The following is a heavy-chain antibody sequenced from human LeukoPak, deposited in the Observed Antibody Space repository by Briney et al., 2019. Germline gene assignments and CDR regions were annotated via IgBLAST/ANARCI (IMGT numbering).Heavy chain of an antibody. Sequence: GGSVRLSCAASGFTFSSYWMTWVRQAPGKGLEWVANIKQDVSEKYFVDSVRGRFTISRDNAKNSLYLQMNSLRAEDTAVYYCARDLASDYGGIPFDYWGQGTLVTVSS. CDR1: GFTFSSYW. CDR2: IKQDVSEK. J-gene: IGHJ4*02. CDR3: ARDLASDYGGIPFDY. D-gene: IGHD4-23*01. V-gene: IGHV3-7*01.